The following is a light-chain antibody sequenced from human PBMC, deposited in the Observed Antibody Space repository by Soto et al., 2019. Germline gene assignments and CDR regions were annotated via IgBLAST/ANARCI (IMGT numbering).Light chain of an antibody. CDR1: QSVSSN. J-gene: IGKJ2*01. CDR2: GAS. Sequence: EIVMTQSPATLSVSPGERETLSCRASQSVSSNLAWYQQKPGQAPRLLIYGASTRATGIPARFSGSGSGTEFTLTISSLQSEDFAVYYCQQYNNWPYTFGQGTKLEIK. V-gene: IGKV3-15*01. CDR3: QQYNNWPYT.